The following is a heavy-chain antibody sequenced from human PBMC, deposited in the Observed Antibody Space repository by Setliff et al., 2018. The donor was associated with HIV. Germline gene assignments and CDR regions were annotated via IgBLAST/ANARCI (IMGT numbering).Heavy chain of an antibody. CDR1: GGTFSSYA. V-gene: IGHV1-69*05. CDR2: IIPISGTV. Sequence: SVRVSCKASGGTFSSYAISWVRQAPGQGLEWMGGIIPISGTVNYAQKFWGRVTITTHESTSTAYMELSSLRSEDTAVYYCARDFGGYCSSMSCPGLFDPWGQGTMVTVSS. D-gene: IGHD2-2*01. J-gene: IGHJ5*01. CDR3: ARDFGGYCSSMSCPGLFDP.